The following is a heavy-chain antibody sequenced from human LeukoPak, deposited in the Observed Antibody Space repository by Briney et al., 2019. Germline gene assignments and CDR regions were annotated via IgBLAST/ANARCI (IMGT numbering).Heavy chain of an antibody. Sequence: GGSLRLSCAASGFTFSNYAMSWVRQAPGKGLEWVSGIGGSGGSTYYAASVKSRFTISRHNSKNTLYLQMNSLRAEDTAVYYCAKSIVVVIDAFDIWGQGTLVTVSS. CDR3: AKSIVVVIDAFDI. J-gene: IGHJ3*02. V-gene: IGHV3-23*01. D-gene: IGHD3-22*01. CDR1: GFTFSNYA. CDR2: IGGSGGST.